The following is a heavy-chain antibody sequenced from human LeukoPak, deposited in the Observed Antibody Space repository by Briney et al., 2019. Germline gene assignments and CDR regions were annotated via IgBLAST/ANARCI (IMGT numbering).Heavy chain of an antibody. V-gene: IGHV1-24*01. Sequence: GASVNVSCKVSGYTLTELSMHWVRQAPGKGLEWMGGFDPEDGKTIYAQKFQGRVTMTEDTSTDTAYMELSSLRSEDTAVYYCARELGGYSYGYEVLPGPVFDYWGQGTLVTVSS. D-gene: IGHD5-18*01. CDR1: GYTLTELS. J-gene: IGHJ4*02. CDR2: FDPEDGKT. CDR3: ARELGGYSYGYEVLPGPVFDY.